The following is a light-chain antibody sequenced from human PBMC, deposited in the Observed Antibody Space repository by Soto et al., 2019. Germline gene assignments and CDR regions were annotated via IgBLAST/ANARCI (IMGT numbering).Light chain of an antibody. V-gene: IGLV2-23*02. CDR3: RSYAGTGTWV. CDR2: EVT. J-gene: IGLJ3*02. CDR1: SSDVGTYNL. Sequence: QSVLTQPASVSGSPGQSITISCTGTSSDVGTYNLVSWYQQYPGKAPKVVISEVTKRPSGVSNRFSGSKSGNMASLTISALQDEDEADYYCRSYAGTGTWVFGGGTQLTVL.